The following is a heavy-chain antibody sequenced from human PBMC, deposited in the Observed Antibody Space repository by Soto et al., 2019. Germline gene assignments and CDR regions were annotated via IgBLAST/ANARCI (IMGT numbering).Heavy chain of an antibody. D-gene: IGHD3-22*01. CDR2: ISYDGSDK. J-gene: IGHJ4*02. CDR3: ARDYYKYYDSSGYYRSPAY. V-gene: IGHV3-30-3*01. Sequence: GGSLRLSRAASGFPLSSYAMHWVRQAPGKGLEWVALISYDGSDKDYADSVKGRFTISRDNSRNTLFLQMNSLRAEDTAVYYCARDYYKYYDSSGYYRSPAYWGQGTLVTVSS. CDR1: GFPLSSYA.